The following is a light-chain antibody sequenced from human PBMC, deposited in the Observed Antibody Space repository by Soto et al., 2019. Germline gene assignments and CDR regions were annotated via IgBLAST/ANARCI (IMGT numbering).Light chain of an antibody. Sequence: QSALTQPPSLSGTPGQRVTISCSGSSSNIAGNTVHWYQHLPGTAPNLLIYINDQRPSGVPGRFSASTSGTSASLAISGLQSDDEADYYCATWDDDLNAAVFGGGTQLTVL. V-gene: IGLV1-44*01. CDR3: ATWDDDLNAAV. J-gene: IGLJ7*01. CDR2: IND. CDR1: SSNIAGNT.